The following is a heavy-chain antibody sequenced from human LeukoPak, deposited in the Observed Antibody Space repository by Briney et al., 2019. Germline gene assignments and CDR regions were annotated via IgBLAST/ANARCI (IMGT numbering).Heavy chain of an antibody. J-gene: IGHJ4*02. CDR3: ARDPRGSEYSHFDS. D-gene: IGHD3-10*01. CDR2: IKQDGSEK. V-gene: IGHV3-7*01. CDR1: GFSLGTYY. Sequence: GGSLRLSCVASGFSLGTYYMSWVRQAPGKGLEWVANIKQDGSEKHYVDSVKGRFTISRDNSKNSLYLQMSSLRVEDTAVYYCARDPRGSEYSHFDSWGQGTLVTVSS.